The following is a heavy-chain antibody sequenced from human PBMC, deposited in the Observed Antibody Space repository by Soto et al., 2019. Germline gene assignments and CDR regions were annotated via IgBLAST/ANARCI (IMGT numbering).Heavy chain of an antibody. CDR1: GYSFTTNW. J-gene: IGHJ4*02. V-gene: IGHV5-51*01. CDR2: IYPGDSDT. Sequence: GESLKISCKGSGYSFTTNWIAWVRQMPGKGLGWMGTIYPGDSDTRYSPSFQGQVSISADKSISTAYLQWSSLKASDTAMYYCARRSSGLDYWGQGTLVTVSS. CDR3: ARRSSGLDY. D-gene: IGHD6-19*01.